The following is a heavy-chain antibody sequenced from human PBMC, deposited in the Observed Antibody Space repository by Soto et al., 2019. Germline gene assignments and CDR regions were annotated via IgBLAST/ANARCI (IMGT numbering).Heavy chain of an antibody. V-gene: IGHV3-9*01. CDR2: ISWNSGSI. J-gene: IGHJ4*02. CDR1: GFTFDDYA. D-gene: IGHD3-10*01. CDR3: AKDMAADTMVRGVSAVDY. Sequence: DVQLVESGGGLVQPGRSLRLSCAASGFTFDDYAMHWVRQAPGKGLEWVSGISWNSGSIGYADSVKGRFTISRDNAKNSLYLQMNSLRAEDTALYYCAKDMAADTMVRGVSAVDYWGQGTLVTVSS.